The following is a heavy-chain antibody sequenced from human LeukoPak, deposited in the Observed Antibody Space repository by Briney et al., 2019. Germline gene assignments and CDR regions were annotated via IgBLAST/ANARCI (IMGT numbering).Heavy chain of an antibody. J-gene: IGHJ4*02. D-gene: IGHD6-19*01. V-gene: IGHV3-74*01. CDR2: INTDGTVT. CDR3: ATKQWLAPPPDS. Sequence: GESLRLSCAASGFTFSKYWMLWVRQAPGKGLESVSRINTDGTVTTYADSVKGRFTVSRDNADNTMFLQMNSVRDEDTAVYYCATKQWLAPPPDSWGQGTPVTVSS. CDR1: GFTFSKYW.